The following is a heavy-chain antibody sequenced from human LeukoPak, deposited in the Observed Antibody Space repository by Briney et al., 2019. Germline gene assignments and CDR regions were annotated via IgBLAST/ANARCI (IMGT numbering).Heavy chain of an antibody. CDR2: IYYSGST. D-gene: IGHD3/OR15-3a*01. CDR3: ARVAGGGLFILP. CDR1: GDSISSSSSY. J-gene: IGHJ4*02. V-gene: IGHV4-39*01. Sequence: PSETLSLTCTVSGDSISSSSSYWGWIRQPPGEGLEWIGSIYYSGSTYYNTSLKSRVTISVDTSKNQFSLRLNSVTAADTAVYFCARVAGGGLFILPGGQGTLVTVSS.